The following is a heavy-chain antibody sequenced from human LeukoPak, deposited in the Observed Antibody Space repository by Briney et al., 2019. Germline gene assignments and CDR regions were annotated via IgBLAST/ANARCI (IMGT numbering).Heavy chain of an antibody. D-gene: IGHD6-13*01. V-gene: IGHV3-7*01. CDR2: IRQDGSEK. J-gene: IGHJ4*02. CDR3: ARDKMQQSTEGSNFDH. Sequence: GGSLRLSCAASGFTFSSYGMSWVRQAPGKGLEWVANIRQDGSEKNYVDSVKGRFTISRDNAKNSLYLQMNSLRVEDTAVYYCARDKMQQSTEGSNFDHWGQGTLVTVSS. CDR1: GFTFSSYG.